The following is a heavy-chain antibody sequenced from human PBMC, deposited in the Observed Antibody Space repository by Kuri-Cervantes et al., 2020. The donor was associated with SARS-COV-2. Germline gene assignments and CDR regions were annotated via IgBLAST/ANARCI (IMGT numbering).Heavy chain of an antibody. CDR3: ARGINGYFFFYYLAV. V-gene: IGHV4-34*01. CDR2: INHRGDT. CDR1: YGTLTGYQ. D-gene: IGHD2-21*01. J-gene: IGHJ6*03. Sequence: SETLSLTCALHYGTLTGYQWSWIRQPPGRGLEWIGGINHRGDTNYNPALESRVTISRDTSDNQFSLRLTSVTAADAAVYYCARGINGYFFFYYLAVWGKGTMVTVSS.